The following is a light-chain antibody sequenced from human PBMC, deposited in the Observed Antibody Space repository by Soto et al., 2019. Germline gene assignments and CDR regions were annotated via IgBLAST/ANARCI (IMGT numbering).Light chain of an antibody. Sequence: QSVLTQPRSVSGSPGQSVAISCTGTSSDVGAYNYVSWYQQHPGKAPKLIIYDVTKRPSGVPDRFSGSKSGNTASLTISGLQADDEADYYCCSYAGRYIYVLFGGGTQLTVL. CDR2: DVT. J-gene: IGLJ2*01. CDR1: SSDVGAYNY. CDR3: CSYAGRYIYVL. V-gene: IGLV2-11*01.